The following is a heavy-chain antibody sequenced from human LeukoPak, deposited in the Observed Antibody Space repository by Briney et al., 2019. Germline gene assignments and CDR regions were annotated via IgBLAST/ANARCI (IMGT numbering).Heavy chain of an antibody. CDR3: ARDIYSSGWYEALSPSPIDY. J-gene: IGHJ4*02. CDR2: ISAYNGNT. CDR1: GYTFTSYG. V-gene: IGHV1-18*01. Sequence: ASVKVSCKASGYTFTSYGISWVRQAPGQGLEWMGWISAYNGNTNYAQKLQGRVTMTTDTSTSTAYMELRSLRSDATAVYYCARDIYSSGWYEALSPSPIDYWGQGTLVTVSS. D-gene: IGHD6-19*01.